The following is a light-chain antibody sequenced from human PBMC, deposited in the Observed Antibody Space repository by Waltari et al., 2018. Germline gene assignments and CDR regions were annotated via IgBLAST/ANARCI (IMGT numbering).Light chain of an antibody. J-gene: IGKJ1*01. CDR1: QSVSSY. V-gene: IGKV3-11*01. CDR2: DAS. Sequence: EIVLTQSPATLSLSPGERATLSCRASQSVSSYLAWYQQKPGQAPRLLIYDASKRATGIPARFSGSGSGTDFNLTISVLEPEDFAVYHCQQRSNWPWTFGQGTKVEIK. CDR3: QQRSNWPWT.